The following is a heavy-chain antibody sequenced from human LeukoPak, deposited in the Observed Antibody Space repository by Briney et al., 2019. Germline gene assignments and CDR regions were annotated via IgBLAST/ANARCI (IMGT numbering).Heavy chain of an antibody. CDR2: IVGSGSTT. J-gene: IGHJ3*02. Sequence: GGSLRLSCAASELMFSSYAMSWVRQAPGKGLEWISAIVGSGSTTHYADSVKGRFTISRDNSKNTLYLQMNSLRADDTALYYCAREGSSHDAFDIWGQGTVVTVSS. CDR3: AREGSSHDAFDI. D-gene: IGHD3-10*01. CDR1: ELMFSSYA. V-gene: IGHV3-23*01.